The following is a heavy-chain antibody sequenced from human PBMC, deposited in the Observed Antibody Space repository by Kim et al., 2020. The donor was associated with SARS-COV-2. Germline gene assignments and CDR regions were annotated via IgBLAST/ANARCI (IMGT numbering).Heavy chain of an antibody. CDR2: INHSGST. V-gene: IGHV4-34*01. D-gene: IGHD5-18*01. CDR3: ARGRSVDTAYDY. J-gene: IGHJ4*02. Sequence: SETLSLTCAVYGGSFSGYYWSWIRQPPGKGLEWIGEINHSGSTNYNPSLKSRVTISVDTSKNQFSLKLSSVTAADTAVYYCARGRSVDTAYDYWGQGTLVTVSS. CDR1: GGSFSGYY.